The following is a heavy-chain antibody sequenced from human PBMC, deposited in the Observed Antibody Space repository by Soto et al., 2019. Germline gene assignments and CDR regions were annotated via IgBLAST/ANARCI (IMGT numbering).Heavy chain of an antibody. D-gene: IGHD6-13*01. Sequence: GSLRLSCEASGFTFTRYWMSWVRQAPGKGLEWVANIKQDGSEKYYVDSVKGRFTISRDNAKNSLYLQMNSLKAEDTAVYYCARYSSSWYLAFDIWGQGTMVTVSS. CDR1: GFTFTRYW. CDR2: IKQDGSEK. CDR3: ARYSSSWYLAFDI. V-gene: IGHV3-7*01. J-gene: IGHJ3*02.